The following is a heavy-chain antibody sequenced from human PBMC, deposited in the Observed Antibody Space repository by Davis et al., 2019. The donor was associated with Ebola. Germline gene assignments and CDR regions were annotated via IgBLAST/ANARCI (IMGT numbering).Heavy chain of an antibody. CDR1: GYTFTSYG. D-gene: IGHD3-9*01. J-gene: IGHJ4*02. CDR3: ARAPNYDVLTGTSSYYFDY. CDR2: ISGFNTNT. V-gene: IGHV1-18*04. Sequence: ASVKVSRKSSGYTFTSYGLVWVRQAPGLSLEWMGWISGFNTNTNFAQKFQGRVTVSKDTSTNTAYMDLRSLTSDDTAIYYCARAPNYDVLTGTSSYYFDYWGQGTLVTVSS.